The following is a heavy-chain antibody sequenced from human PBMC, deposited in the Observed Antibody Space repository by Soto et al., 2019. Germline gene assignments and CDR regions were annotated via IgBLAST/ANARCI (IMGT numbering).Heavy chain of an antibody. CDR2: ISGSSQTI. J-gene: IGHJ4*01. CDR1: GFIFNTYS. Sequence: EVQLVESGGGLIQPGGSLRLSCAASGFIFNTYSMNWVRQAPGKGLEWVSYISGSSQTIFYADSVRGRFTISRDNANNSTYLQMVSLRDEDTAVDYCARTLSWRRGPFDSWGHGTLVTVSS. D-gene: IGHD2-15*01. V-gene: IGHV3-48*02. CDR3: ARTLSWRRGPFDS.